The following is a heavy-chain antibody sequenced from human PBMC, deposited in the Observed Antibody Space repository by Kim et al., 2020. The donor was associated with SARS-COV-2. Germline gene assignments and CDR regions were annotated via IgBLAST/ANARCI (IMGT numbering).Heavy chain of an antibody. V-gene: IGHV3-7*01. CDR1: GFTFISYW. J-gene: IGHJ5*01. Sequence: GGSLRLSCAVSGFTFISYWMSWVRQAPGKGLEWVASIKPDGSDVYYVDSVKGRFTISRDNAESSLHLEMNSLRAEDTAVYFCAATYYYDTSGFDFWGQGALVTVSS. CDR3: AATYYYDTSGFDF. D-gene: IGHD3-22*01. CDR2: IKPDGSDV.